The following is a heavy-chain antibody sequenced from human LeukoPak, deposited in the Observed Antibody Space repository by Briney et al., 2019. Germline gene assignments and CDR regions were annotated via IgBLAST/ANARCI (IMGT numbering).Heavy chain of an antibody. V-gene: IGHV3-23*01. J-gene: IGHJ3*02. CDR1: GFTFTSYA. CDR3: AKRMTTVSNDAFDI. Sequence: GGSLRLSCAASGFTFTSYAMSWVRQAPGQGLEWVSASSGSGGSTNYADSVKGRFTISRDNSKNTLYLQMNSLRAEDTAVYYCAKRMTTVSNDAFDIWGQGTMVTVSS. D-gene: IGHD4-17*01. CDR2: SSGSGGST.